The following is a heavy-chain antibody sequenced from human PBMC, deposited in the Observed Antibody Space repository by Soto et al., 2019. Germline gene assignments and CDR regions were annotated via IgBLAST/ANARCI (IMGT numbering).Heavy chain of an antibody. D-gene: IGHD3-22*01. V-gene: IGHV3-48*02. J-gene: IGHJ3*02. CDR2: ISSSSSTI. Sequence: LRLSCAASGFTFSSYSMNWVRQAPGKGLEWVSYISSSSSTIYYADSVKGRFTISRDNAKNSLYLQMNSLRDEDTAVYYCARDRNYYDSSGYFDSLRDAFDIWGQGTMVTVSS. CDR1: GFTFSSYS. CDR3: ARDRNYYDSSGYFDSLRDAFDI.